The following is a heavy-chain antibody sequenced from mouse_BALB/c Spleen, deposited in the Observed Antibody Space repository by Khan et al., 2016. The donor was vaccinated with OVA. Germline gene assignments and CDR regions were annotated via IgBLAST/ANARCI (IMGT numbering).Heavy chain of an antibody. D-gene: IGHD2-12*01. CDR2: INTHSGVP. V-gene: IGHV9-4*02. J-gene: IGHJ4*01. Sequence: QIQLVQSGPELKKPGETVRISCKASGYTFTNAGMQWVQKMPGKGLKWIGWINTHSGVPKYAEDFKGRFAFSLETSASTVYLQITNLKNEDTATYFCAGVGAADCRNDGGAMDYWGQGTSVTVSS. CDR1: GYTFTNAG. CDR3: AGVGAADCRNDGGAMDY.